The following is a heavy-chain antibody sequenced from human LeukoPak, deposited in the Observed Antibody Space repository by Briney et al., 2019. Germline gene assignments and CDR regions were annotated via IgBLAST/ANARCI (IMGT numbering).Heavy chain of an antibody. Sequence: PSETLPLTCTVSNDPISSDYFWAWIRQAPGKGLDYLGSVSHSGDTFYNPSLKTRVSISVDTSKNLFSLKLTSVTAADTAIYYCAREREYYYMDVWGKGTTVSVSS. V-gene: IGHV4-38-2*02. J-gene: IGHJ6*03. CDR1: NDPISSDYF. CDR2: VSHSGDT. CDR3: AREREYYYMDV.